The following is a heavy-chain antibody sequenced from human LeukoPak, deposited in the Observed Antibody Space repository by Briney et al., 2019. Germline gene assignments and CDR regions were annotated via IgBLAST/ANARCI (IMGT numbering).Heavy chain of an antibody. Sequence: ASVKVSCKASGYTFTSYYIHWVRQAPGQGLEWIGWINPNTGDTNYAPKFQGRVTMIKDTSTNSAYMELNKLTSDDTAVYYCGRGNKSFDPWGQGTLVTVSS. CDR1: GYTFTSYY. CDR2: INPNTGDT. CDR3: GRGNKSFDP. J-gene: IGHJ5*02. V-gene: IGHV1-2*02.